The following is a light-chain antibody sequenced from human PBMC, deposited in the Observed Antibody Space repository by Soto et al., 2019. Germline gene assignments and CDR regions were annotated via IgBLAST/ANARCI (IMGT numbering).Light chain of an antibody. CDR3: QQHYSTPPA. J-gene: IGKJ1*01. V-gene: IGKV4-1*01. CDR1: QNVLHRSSNKNY. Sequence: DIVMTQSPDSLAVSLGERATINCKSSQNVLHRSSNKNYLAWYQQKAGQPPKLLISWASTRESGVPDRFSGSGSGTDFTLTISSLQAEDVAVYYCQQHYSTPPAFGQGTKVEIK. CDR2: WAS.